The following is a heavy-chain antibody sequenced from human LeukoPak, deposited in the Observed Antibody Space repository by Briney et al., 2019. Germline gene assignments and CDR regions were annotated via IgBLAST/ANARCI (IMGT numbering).Heavy chain of an antibody. CDR2: ISYDGSDK. D-gene: IGHD7-27*01. Sequence: GGSLRLSCAASGFTFSSYAMYWVRQAPGKGLEWVAVISYDGSDKYYADSVKGRFTISRDSSKNTLYLQMNSLRAEDTAVYYCATARPSMGIDYWGQGTLVTVSS. CDR1: GFTFSSYA. J-gene: IGHJ4*02. V-gene: IGHV3-30*04. CDR3: ATARPSMGIDY.